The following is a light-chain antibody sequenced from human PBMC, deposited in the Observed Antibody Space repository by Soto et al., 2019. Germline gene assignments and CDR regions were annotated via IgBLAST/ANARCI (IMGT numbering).Light chain of an antibody. CDR2: GAS. J-gene: IGKJ1*01. CDR1: RSVSSY. V-gene: IGKV3-15*01. Sequence: EIVLTQSPATLSLSPGARAPLSCRARRSVSSYLAWYQQKPGQAPRLLIYGASTRATGIPARFSGSGSGTEFTLTISSLQSEDFAVYYCQQYNNWPRTFGQGTKVDIK. CDR3: QQYNNWPRT.